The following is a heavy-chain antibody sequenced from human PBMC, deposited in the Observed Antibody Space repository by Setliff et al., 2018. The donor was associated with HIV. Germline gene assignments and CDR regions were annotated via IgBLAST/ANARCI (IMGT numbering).Heavy chain of an antibody. CDR2: MSTGGGIK. CDR1: GFTFSSYV. Sequence: GWSLRLSCAATGFTFSSYVLHWVRQAPGKGLEWVAVMSTGGGIKICADSVKGRFTISRDNSRNTLFLQMNNLRPEDTATYYCVRDPIEGSPDYFDYWGQGALVTVSS. V-gene: IGHV3-30-3*01. D-gene: IGHD1-26*01. J-gene: IGHJ4*02. CDR3: VRDPIEGSPDYFDY.